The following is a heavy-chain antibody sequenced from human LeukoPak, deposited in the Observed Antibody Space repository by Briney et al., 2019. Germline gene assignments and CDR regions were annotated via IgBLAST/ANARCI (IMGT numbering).Heavy chain of an antibody. CDR3: ARGVYIAAAQYGY. J-gene: IGHJ4*02. CDR2: IYYSGTT. V-gene: IGHV4-59*01. CDR1: GGSMGIYS. Sequence: SETLSLTCTVSGGSMGIYSWNWMRQPPGKGLEGIGYIYYSGTTNYHPSLKSRVTISVDTSKNQFSLKLSSVTAADTAVYYCARGVYIAAAQYGYWGQGTLVTVSS. D-gene: IGHD6-13*01.